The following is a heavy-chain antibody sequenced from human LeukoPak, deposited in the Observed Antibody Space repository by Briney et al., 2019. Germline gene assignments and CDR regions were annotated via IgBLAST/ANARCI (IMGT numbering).Heavy chain of an antibody. J-gene: IGHJ4*02. V-gene: IGHV3-23*01. CDR3: AKDAGVVVTAIDY. CDR2: ISGNGGNT. CDR1: GFTFSSYA. Sequence: GGSLRHFCAASGFTFSSYAMSWVRQAPGKGLEWVSTISGNGGNTYYADSVKGRFTISRDNSKNTLYLQMNSLRAEDTAVYYCAKDAGVVVTAIDYWGQGTLVTVSS. D-gene: IGHD2-21*02.